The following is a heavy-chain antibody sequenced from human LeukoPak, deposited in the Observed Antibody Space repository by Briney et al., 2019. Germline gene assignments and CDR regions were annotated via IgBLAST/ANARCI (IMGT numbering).Heavy chain of an antibody. J-gene: IGHJ1*01. D-gene: IGHD4-11*01. Sequence: ASVKVSCKASGYTSTNYGVSWVRQAPGQGLEWMGWISGHNGYTNYAQKFQFRVTMTTDTSTSTAYTELRSLTSDDTAVYYCARDKAVTTELTQYFHHWGQGTLVTVSS. V-gene: IGHV1-18*01. CDR2: ISGHNGYT. CDR1: GYTSTNYG. CDR3: ARDKAVTTELTQYFHH.